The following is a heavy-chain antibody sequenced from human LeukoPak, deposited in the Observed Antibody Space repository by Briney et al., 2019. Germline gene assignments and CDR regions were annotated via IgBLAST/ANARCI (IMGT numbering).Heavy chain of an antibody. Sequence: GGSLRLSCAASGFTFSSYAMGWVSQAPGKGMELVSAISGSGGSTYYADSVKGRFTISRDNSKNTLYLQMNSLRAEDTAVYYCAKDRIAAAGVFDYWGQGTLVTVSS. CDR1: GFTFSSYA. D-gene: IGHD6-13*01. J-gene: IGHJ4*02. CDR2: ISGSGGST. CDR3: AKDRIAAAGVFDY. V-gene: IGHV3-23*01.